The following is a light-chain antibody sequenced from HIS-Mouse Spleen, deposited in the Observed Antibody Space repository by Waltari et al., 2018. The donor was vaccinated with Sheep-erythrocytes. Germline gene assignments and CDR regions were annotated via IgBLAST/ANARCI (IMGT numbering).Light chain of an antibody. V-gene: IGLV2-11*01. J-gene: IGLJ2*01. CDR2: DVS. Sequence: QSALTQPRSVSGSPGQSVPISCTGTSSDVGGYNYVSWYQQHPGKAPKLMIYDVSKRPSGVPDSFSGSKSGNTASLTISGLQAEDEADYYCCSYAGSYTLVFGGGTKLTVI. CDR3: CSYAGSYTLV. CDR1: SSDVGGYNY.